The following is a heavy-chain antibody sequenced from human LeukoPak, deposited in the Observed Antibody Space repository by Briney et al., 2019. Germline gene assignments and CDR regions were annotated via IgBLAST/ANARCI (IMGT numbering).Heavy chain of an antibody. J-gene: IGHJ4*02. D-gene: IGHD3-3*01. Sequence: QSGGSLRLSCEASGFTFDDYAMHWVRQAPGKGLEWVSGISWNSGSIGYADSVKGRFTISRDNAKNSLYLQMNSLRAEDTALYYCAKDFVRRGNDFWRGYYRGPHFFDYWGQGALVTVSS. V-gene: IGHV3-9*01. CDR3: AKDFVRRGNDFWRGYYRGPHFFDY. CDR2: ISWNSGSI. CDR1: GFTFDDYA.